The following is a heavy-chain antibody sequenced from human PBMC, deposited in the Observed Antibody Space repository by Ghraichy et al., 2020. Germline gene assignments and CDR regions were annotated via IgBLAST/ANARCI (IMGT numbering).Heavy chain of an antibody. Sequence: SETLSLTCAVYGGSFSGYYWSWIRQPPGKGLEWIGEINHSGSTNYNPSLKSRVTISVDTSKNQFSLKLSSVTAADTAVYYCASPGGGSYVLGYFQHWGQGTLVTVSS. D-gene: IGHD1-26*01. V-gene: IGHV4-34*01. J-gene: IGHJ1*01. CDR1: GGSFSGYY. CDR2: INHSGST. CDR3: ASPGGGSYVLGYFQH.